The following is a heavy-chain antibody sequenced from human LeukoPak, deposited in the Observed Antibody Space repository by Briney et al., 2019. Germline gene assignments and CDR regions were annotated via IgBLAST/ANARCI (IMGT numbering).Heavy chain of an antibody. CDR1: GFTFSSYS. J-gene: IGHJ6*03. V-gene: IGHV3-21*01. Sequence: TGGSLRLSCAASGFTFSSYSMNWVRQAPGRGLEWVSSISSSSSYIYYADSVKGRFTISRDNAKNSLYLQMNSLRAEDTAVYYCGSILHPEYISTPPEGLAVYYYMDVWGKGTTVTVSS. D-gene: IGHD6-6*01. CDR3: GSILHPEYISTPPEGLAVYYYMDV. CDR2: ISSSSSYI.